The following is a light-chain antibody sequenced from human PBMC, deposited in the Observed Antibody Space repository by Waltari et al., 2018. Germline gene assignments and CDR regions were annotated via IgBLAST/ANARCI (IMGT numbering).Light chain of an antibody. CDR1: SSDFAVFNY. J-gene: IGLJ3*02. V-gene: IGLV2-14*01. Sequence: QSALTQSASVSGSPGQSITISCTGTSSDFAVFNYVSWYQQHPGKAPQLIIYDVSKRPSGGSNRFSGSKSGNTASLTISGLQAEDESDYYCSSYTSTWVFGGGTKLTVL. CDR3: SSYTSTWV. CDR2: DVS.